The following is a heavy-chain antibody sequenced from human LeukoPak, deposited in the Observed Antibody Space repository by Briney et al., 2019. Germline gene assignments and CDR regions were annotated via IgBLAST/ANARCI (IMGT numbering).Heavy chain of an antibody. Sequence: TGGSLRLSCAASGFTFSSCSMNWVRQAPGKGLEWVSYISSGSSSIYYADSVKGRFTISRDNAENSLYLQMNSLRDEDTAVYYCATDHGSTSCYCGASDLWGQGTRVIVSS. J-gene: IGHJ3*01. D-gene: IGHD2-2*01. CDR2: ISSGSSSI. V-gene: IGHV3-48*02. CDR3: ATDHGSTSCYCGASDL. CDR1: GFTFSSCS.